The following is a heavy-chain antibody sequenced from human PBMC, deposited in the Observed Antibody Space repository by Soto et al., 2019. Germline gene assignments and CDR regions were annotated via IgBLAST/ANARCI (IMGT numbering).Heavy chain of an antibody. V-gene: IGHV3-33*01. Sequence: GALRVSCVESGFAFYTYAMHWVRQAPGRGLEWVAVIYYDGGHEYYAHSVKSRFTISRDNSMNTLYMQMNSLRSEDTAVYYCERDAAPYSFGLCVANRGHGT. CDR2: IYYDGGHE. CDR1: GFAFYTYA. D-gene: IGHD5-18*01. CDR3: ERDAAPYSFGLCVAN. J-gene: IGHJ4*01.